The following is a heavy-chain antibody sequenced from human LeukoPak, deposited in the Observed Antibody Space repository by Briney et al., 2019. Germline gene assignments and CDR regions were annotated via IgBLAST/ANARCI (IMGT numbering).Heavy chain of an antibody. V-gene: IGHV1-69*13. Sequence: SVKVSCKASGGTFSSYAISWVRQAPGQGLEWMGGIIPIFGTANYAQKFQGRVTITADESTSTAYMELSSLRSEDTAVYYCARAPGMVDAYSSGWYKVGGFDYWGQGTLVTVSS. D-gene: IGHD6-19*01. CDR1: GGTFSSYA. J-gene: IGHJ4*02. CDR3: ARAPGMVDAYSSGWYKVGGFDY. CDR2: IIPIFGTA.